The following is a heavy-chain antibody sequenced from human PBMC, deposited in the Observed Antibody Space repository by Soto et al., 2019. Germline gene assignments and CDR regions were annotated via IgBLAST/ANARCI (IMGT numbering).Heavy chain of an antibody. CDR3: ARLSLRSGYYLRQYYYYYGMDV. Sequence: PSETLSLTCAVYGGSFSGYYWSWIRQPPGKGLEWIGEINHSGSTNYNPSLKSRVTISVDTSKNQFSLKLSSVTAADTAVYYWARLSLRSGYYLRQYYYYYGMDVWGQGTTVTVSS. CDR2: INHSGST. V-gene: IGHV4-34*01. CDR1: GGSFSGYY. J-gene: IGHJ6*02. D-gene: IGHD3-3*01.